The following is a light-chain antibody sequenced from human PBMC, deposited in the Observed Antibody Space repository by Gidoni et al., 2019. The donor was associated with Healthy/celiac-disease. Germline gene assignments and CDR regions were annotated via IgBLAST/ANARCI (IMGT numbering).Light chain of an antibody. CDR1: QSVSSY. CDR3: QQRSNWPPFT. CDR2: DAS. V-gene: IGKV3-11*01. J-gene: IGKJ4*01. Sequence: ELVLTPSPATLSLSPGERATLSCRASQSVSSYLAWYQQKPGQAPRLLIYDASNRATGIPARFSGSGSGTDFTLTISSLEPEDFAVYYCQQRSNWPPFTFGGGTKVEIK.